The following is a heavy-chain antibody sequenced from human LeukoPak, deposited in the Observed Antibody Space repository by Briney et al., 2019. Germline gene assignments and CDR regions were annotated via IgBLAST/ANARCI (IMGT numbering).Heavy chain of an antibody. CDR3: ARRVRAYCSGGSCYDDWYFDL. CDR1: GGSISSYY. J-gene: IGHJ2*01. V-gene: IGHV4-59*08. Sequence: SETLSLTCSVSGGSISSYYWSWIRQPPGKGLECIGYIYYSGSTNYNPSLKSRVTISVDTSKNHFSLNLSSVTAADTAVYYCARRVRAYCSGGSCYDDWYFDLWGRGTLVTVSS. D-gene: IGHD2-15*01. CDR2: IYYSGST.